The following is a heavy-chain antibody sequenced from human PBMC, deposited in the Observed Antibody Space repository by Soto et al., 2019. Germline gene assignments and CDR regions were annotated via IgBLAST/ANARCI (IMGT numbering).Heavy chain of an antibody. J-gene: IGHJ5*02. CDR1: GGSFSGYY. Sequence: PSETLSLTCAVYGGSFSGYYWSWIRQPPGKGLEWIGEINHSGSTNYNPSLKSRVTISVDTSKNQFSLKLSSVTAADTAVYYCARRSMSYDFWSGPAGGWFDPWGQGTLVTVSS. D-gene: IGHD3-3*01. V-gene: IGHV4-34*01. CDR3: ARRSMSYDFWSGPAGGWFDP. CDR2: INHSGST.